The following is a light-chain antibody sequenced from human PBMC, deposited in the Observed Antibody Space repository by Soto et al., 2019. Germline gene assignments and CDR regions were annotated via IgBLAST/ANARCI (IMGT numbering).Light chain of an antibody. CDR3: QQYNSDSWT. CDR2: KAS. CDR1: QSISTW. Sequence: DIQMTQSPSTLSASVGDRVTITCRASQSISTWLAWYQQKPRKAPNLLIYKASYLQSGVPSRFSGSGSATEFTLTISSLQPDDFATYYCQQYNSDSWTFGQGTKVEIK. V-gene: IGKV1-5*03. J-gene: IGKJ1*01.